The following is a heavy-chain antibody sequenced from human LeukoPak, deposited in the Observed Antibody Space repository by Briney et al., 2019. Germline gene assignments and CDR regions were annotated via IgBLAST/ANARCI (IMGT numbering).Heavy chain of an antibody. CDR3: ARTPPSPYGDSSYFQH. CDR1: GGSISSGDYY. D-gene: IGHD4-17*01. J-gene: IGHJ1*01. CDR2: IYYSGST. V-gene: IGHV4-30-4*01. Sequence: SETLSLTCTVSGGSISSGDYYWSWIRQPPGKGLEWIGYIYYSGSTYYNPSLKSRVTISVDTSKNQFSLKLSSVTAADTAVYYCARTPPSPYGDSSYFQHRGQGTLVTVSS.